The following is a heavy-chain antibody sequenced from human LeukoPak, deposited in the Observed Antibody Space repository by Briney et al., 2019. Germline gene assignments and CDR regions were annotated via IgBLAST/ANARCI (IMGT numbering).Heavy chain of an antibody. D-gene: IGHD3-3*01. CDR1: GFTFSSYT. CDR2: ISSSSSYI. Sequence: GGSLRLSRAPSGFTFSSYTMKWVSQAPGKGLQWVSSISSSSSYIYYADSVKGRFAISRDNAKNSLYLQMNRLRAEDTAVYYCARVFYDFWSGHSISSEIDYWDQGTLVTVSS. V-gene: IGHV3-21*01. CDR3: ARVFYDFWSGHSISSEIDY. J-gene: IGHJ4*02.